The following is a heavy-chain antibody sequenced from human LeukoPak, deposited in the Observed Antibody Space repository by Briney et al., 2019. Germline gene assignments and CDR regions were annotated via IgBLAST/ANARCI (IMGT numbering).Heavy chain of an antibody. D-gene: IGHD3-22*01. CDR3: ARGQGGITMIVVAFDY. V-gene: IGHV4-34*01. J-gene: IGHJ4*02. Sequence: SETLSLTCAVYGGSFSGYYWSWIRQPPGKGLEWIGEINHSGSTNYNPSLKSRVTISVDTSKNQFSLKPSSVTAADTAVYYCARGQGGITMIVVAFDYWGQGTLVTVSS. CDR2: INHSGST. CDR1: GGSFSGYY.